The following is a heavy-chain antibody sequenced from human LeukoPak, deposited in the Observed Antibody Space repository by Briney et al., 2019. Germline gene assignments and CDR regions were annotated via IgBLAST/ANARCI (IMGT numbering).Heavy chain of an antibody. CDR3: ARARSITAAGFPAESFQH. V-gene: IGHV3-30-3*01. D-gene: IGHD6-13*01. Sequence: GRSLRLSCAASGFTFSSYAMHWVRQAPGKGLEWVAVISYDGTNKYYADSVKGRFTISRDNSKNTLSLQLNNLRAEDTAVYYCARARSITAAGFPAESFQHWGQGTLVTVSS. J-gene: IGHJ1*01. CDR1: GFTFSSYA. CDR2: ISYDGTNK.